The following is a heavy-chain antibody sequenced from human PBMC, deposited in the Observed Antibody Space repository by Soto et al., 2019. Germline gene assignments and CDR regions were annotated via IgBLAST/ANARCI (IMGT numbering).Heavy chain of an antibody. V-gene: IGHV3-23*01. CDR3: AKEAPEYQLLPPEIWGNGFDP. D-gene: IGHD2-2*01. Sequence: EVQLLESGGGLVQPGGSLRLSCAASGFTFSSYAMSWVRQAPGKGLEWVSGINGSGGSTYYSDSVKGRFTISRDNSKNALVLQMNSLRAGDTAIYYCAKEAPEYQLLPPEIWGNGFDPWGQGTLVTVSS. CDR2: INGSGGST. CDR1: GFTFSSYA. J-gene: IGHJ5*02.